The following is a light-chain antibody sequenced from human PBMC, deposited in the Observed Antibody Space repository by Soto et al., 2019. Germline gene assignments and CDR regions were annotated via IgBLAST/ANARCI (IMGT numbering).Light chain of an antibody. Sequence: IQLTQSPSSLSASLGDRVTITCRASQGIYDYLAWYQQKQGKAPKLLIHTASTLQSGVPSRFSGSGSGTDFTLTISSLQPEDFATYYCQQLDSYPLTFCGGTKVEIK. V-gene: IGKV1-9*01. CDR1: QGIYDY. CDR3: QQLDSYPLT. CDR2: TAS. J-gene: IGKJ4*01.